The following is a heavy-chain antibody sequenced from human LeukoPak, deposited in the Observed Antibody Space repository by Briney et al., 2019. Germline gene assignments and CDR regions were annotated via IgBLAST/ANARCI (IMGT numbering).Heavy chain of an antibody. CDR2: IRYDGSNK. V-gene: IGHV3-30*02. D-gene: IGHD6-13*01. J-gene: IGHJ4*02. CDR3: ARSPLYIAAAGFFDY. Sequence: GGSLRLSCAASGFTFSSSGMHWVRQAPGKGLEWVAFIRYDGSNKYYADSVKGRFTISRDNSKNTLYLQMNSLRAEDTAVYYCARSPLYIAAAGFFDYWGQGTLVTVSS. CDR1: GFTFSSSG.